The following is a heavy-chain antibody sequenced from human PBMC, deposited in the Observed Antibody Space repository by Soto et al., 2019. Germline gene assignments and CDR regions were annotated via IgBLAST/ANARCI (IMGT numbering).Heavy chain of an antibody. Sequence: QVHLVQSGPEVKKPGASVRVSCRASGYTFTNYGIGWVRQAPGQGLEWMGWINTYNGNTNYAQKFRGRLTMTTDTSRSPAYMELRSLRSDDTAMYSCAKDGVAHTAPVRGGYWGQGTLVTVSS. CDR2: INTYNGNT. V-gene: IGHV1-18*01. CDR3: AKDGVAHTAPVRGGY. D-gene: IGHD3-16*01. J-gene: IGHJ4*02. CDR1: GYTFTNYG.